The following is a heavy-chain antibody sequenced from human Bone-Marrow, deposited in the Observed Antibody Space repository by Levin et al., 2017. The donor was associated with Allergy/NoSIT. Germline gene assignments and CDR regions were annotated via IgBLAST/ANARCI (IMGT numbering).Heavy chain of an antibody. D-gene: IGHD2-2*01. CDR2: INPMLGVT. CDR3: AREEICSSTSCFYFDY. J-gene: IGHJ4*02. V-gene: IGHV1-69*04. CDR1: GGTFNSYP. Sequence: SVKVSCKSSGGTFNSYPVNWVRQAPGQGLEWMGRINPMLGVTAYAQNFQGRLTLTADTSTDTAYMEMDSLNSRDTAIYYCAREEICSSTSCFYFDYWGQGTLLTVSS.